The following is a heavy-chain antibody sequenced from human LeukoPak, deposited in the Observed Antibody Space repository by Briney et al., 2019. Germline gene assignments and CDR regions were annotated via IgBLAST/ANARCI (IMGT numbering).Heavy chain of an antibody. CDR1: GFTFSSYG. Sequence: GRSLRLSCAASGFTFSSYGMHWVRQAPGKGLEWVAVISYDGSNKYYADSVKGRFTISRDNSKNTLYLQMNSLRAEDTAVYYCARASEVSFDYWGQGTLVTVSS. CDR2: ISYDGSNK. CDR3: ARASEVSFDY. D-gene: IGHD1-14*01. V-gene: IGHV3-30*19. J-gene: IGHJ4*02.